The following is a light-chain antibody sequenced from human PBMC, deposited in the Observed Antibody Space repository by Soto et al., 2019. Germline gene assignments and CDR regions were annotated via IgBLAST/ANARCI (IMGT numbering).Light chain of an antibody. CDR2: EVV. Sequence: LTQPASVSGSPGQSITITCTGTSSDVGYYNYVSWFQQHPGKAPKLMISEVVNRPSGVSIRFSGSKSGDTASLTITGLQAEDEADYYCSSYAAGSIYVFGTGTKVTVL. J-gene: IGLJ1*01. CDR3: SSYAAGSIYV. V-gene: IGLV2-14*01. CDR1: SSDVGYYNY.